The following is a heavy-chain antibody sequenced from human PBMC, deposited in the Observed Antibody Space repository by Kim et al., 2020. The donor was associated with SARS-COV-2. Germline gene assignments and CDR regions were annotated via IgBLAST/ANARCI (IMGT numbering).Heavy chain of an antibody. CDR3: ARDGVLGDYYDY. V-gene: IGHV1-69*01. Sequence: NYEQKFQGRVTITADESTSTAYMELSSLRSEDTAVYYCARDGVLGDYYDYWGQGTLVTVSS. D-gene: IGHD2-8*01. J-gene: IGHJ4*02.